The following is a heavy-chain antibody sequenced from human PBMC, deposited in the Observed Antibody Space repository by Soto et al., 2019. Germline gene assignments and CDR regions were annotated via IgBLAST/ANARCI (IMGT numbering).Heavy chain of an antibody. V-gene: IGHV3-15*01. CDR3: ATPRPGTHGYGY. D-gene: IGHD5-18*01. J-gene: IGHJ4*02. CDR2: IKSKADGSTT. Sequence: EVQLVESGGGLVKPGWSLRLSCAASGITLVNAWMTWVRQAPGKGLEWVGRIKSKADGSTTEYGSPVKDRFIISRDDSDNTLHLQMEGLKTEDTAVYYCATPRPGTHGYGYWGQGTLVTVSS. CDR1: GITLVNAW.